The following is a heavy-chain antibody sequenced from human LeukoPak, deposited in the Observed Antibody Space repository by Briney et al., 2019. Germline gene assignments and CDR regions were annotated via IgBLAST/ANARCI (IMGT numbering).Heavy chain of an antibody. J-gene: IGHJ4*02. CDR3: ARSEYFDWLDY. V-gene: IGHV3-30*04. Sequence: PGGSLRLSCEGSGFPFSSYCLNWVRQAPGKGLEWVAVISHDGSKEHYADSVKGRFTISRDNSQKTVSLEMHSLSVEDTAVYFCARSEYFDWLDYWGQGTVVTV. CDR1: GFPFSSYC. CDR2: ISHDGSKE. D-gene: IGHD3-9*01.